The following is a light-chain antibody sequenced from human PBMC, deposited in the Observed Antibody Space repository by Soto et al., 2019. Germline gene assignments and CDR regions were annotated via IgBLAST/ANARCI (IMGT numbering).Light chain of an antibody. Sequence: EIVLTQSPGTLSLSPGERATLSCRASQSVSSSYLAWYQQKPGQAPRLLIYGASSRSTGIPDRFSGSGSGTDFTLTISRLQPEDDAVYYCQQYGSSFTFGPGTKVDIK. J-gene: IGKJ3*01. CDR3: QQYGSSFT. CDR2: GAS. CDR1: QSVSSSY. V-gene: IGKV3-20*01.